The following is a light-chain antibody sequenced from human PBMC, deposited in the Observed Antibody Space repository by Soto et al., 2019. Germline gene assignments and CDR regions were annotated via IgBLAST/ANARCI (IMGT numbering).Light chain of an antibody. J-gene: IGKJ1*01. CDR2: KAS. CDR1: QTISSW. V-gene: IGKV1-5*03. Sequence: DIQMTQSPSTLSGSVGDSVNITCRASQTISSWLAWYQQKPGKAPKRLIYKASTLKSGVPSRFSGSGSGTEFTLTISSLQPDDFATDFCQHYNSYSEAFGQVTKVELK. CDR3: QHYNSYSEA.